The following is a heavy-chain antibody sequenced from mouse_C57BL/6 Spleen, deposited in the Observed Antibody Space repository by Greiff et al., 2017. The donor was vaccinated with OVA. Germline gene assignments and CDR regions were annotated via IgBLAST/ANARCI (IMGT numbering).Heavy chain of an antibody. D-gene: IGHD2-1*01. CDR3: AAGNYEAWFAY. J-gene: IGHJ3*01. CDR2: ISPRDGDT. Sequence: QVQLQQSGPELVKPGASVKISCKASGYAFTSSWMNWVKQRPGKGLEWIGRISPRDGDTNYNGRFTGRATLTAARSSSTAYMQLSSLASEDSAVYFYAAGNYEAWFAYWGQGTLVTVSA. CDR1: GYAFTSSW. V-gene: IGHV1-82*01.